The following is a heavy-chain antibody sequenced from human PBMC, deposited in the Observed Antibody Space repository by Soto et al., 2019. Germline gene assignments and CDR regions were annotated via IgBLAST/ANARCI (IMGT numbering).Heavy chain of an antibody. CDR1: GFTFSGSA. Sequence: GGSLRLSCAASGFTFSGSAMHWVRQASGKGLEWVCRIRSKANSYATAYAASVKGRFTISRDDSKNTAYLQMNSLKTEDTAVYYCTSGGPGYQLLYYYGMDVWGQGTTVTVSS. V-gene: IGHV3-73*01. CDR3: TSGGPGYQLLYYYGMDV. CDR2: IRSKANSYAT. D-gene: IGHD2-2*01. J-gene: IGHJ6*02.